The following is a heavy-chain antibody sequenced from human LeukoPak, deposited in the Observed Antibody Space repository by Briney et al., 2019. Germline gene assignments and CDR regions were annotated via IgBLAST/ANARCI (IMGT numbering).Heavy chain of an antibody. V-gene: IGHV3-21*01. CDR2: ITSGGDYI. CDR1: GFTFNNYA. J-gene: IGHJ4*02. CDR3: ARGHYDVLAASYKWTPDY. Sequence: GGSLRLSCAASGFTFNNYAMYWVRQAPGKGLEWVSSITSGGDYIYYADSVKGRFTTSRDNAKNSLSLQLNSLRVEDTAVYYCARGHYDVLAASYKWTPDYWGQGTLVTVSS. D-gene: IGHD3-9*01.